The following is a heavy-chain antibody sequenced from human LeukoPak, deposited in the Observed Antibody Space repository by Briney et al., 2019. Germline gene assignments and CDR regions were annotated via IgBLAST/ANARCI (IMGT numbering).Heavy chain of an antibody. CDR2: LYNSAST. J-gene: IGHJ4*02. V-gene: IGHV4-4*08. D-gene: IGHD6-13*01. Sequence: SETLSLTCSVSGDSISSDYWSWIRQPPGKGLEWIGSLYNSASTHYNPSLKSRVTMAVDTSKNQFSLRLRSVTAADTAIYYCARNKTITAAGTFDQWGQGTLVTVSS. CDR1: GDSISSDY. CDR3: ARNKTITAAGTFDQ.